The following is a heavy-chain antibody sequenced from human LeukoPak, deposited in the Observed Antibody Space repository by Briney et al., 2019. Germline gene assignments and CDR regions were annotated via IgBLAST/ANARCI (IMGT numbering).Heavy chain of an antibody. J-gene: IGHJ4*02. V-gene: IGHV3-30*18. D-gene: IGHD4-17*01. CDR2: ISYDGSNK. Sequence: GGSLRLSCAASKFTFSSYGMHWVRQAPGKGLEWVAVISYDGSNKYYADSVKGRFTISRDNSKNTLYLQMNSLRAEDTAVYYCAKGGYGDYYYFDYWGQGTLVTVSS. CDR1: KFTFSSYG. CDR3: AKGGYGDYYYFDY.